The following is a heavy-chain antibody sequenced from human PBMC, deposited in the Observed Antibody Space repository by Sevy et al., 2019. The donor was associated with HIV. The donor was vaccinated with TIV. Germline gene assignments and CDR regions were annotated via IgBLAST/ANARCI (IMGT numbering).Heavy chain of an antibody. CDR3: VKEGGGEGGDH. J-gene: IGHJ4*02. D-gene: IGHD2-21*01. CDR2: IQYDGSNK. CDR1: GFSYSSYG. Sequence: GGSLRLSCAASGFSYSSYGMHWVRQAPGKGLEWVAYIQYDGSNKDYADSVKGRFTISRDNSKNTLDLQMNSLRIEDTAVYYCVKEGGGEGGDHWGQGTLVTVSS. V-gene: IGHV3-30*02.